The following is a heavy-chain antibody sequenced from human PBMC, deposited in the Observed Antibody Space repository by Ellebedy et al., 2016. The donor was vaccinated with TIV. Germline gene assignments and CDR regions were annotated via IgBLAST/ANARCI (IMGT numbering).Heavy chain of an antibody. D-gene: IGHD1-26*01. CDR2: FDPEDGET. Sequence: ASVKVSCXVSGYTLTELSMHWVRQAPGKGLEWMGGFDPEDGETIYAQKFQGRVTMTEDTSTDTAYMELSSLRSEDTAVYYCAKDPLSYSGSYYFYWGQGTLVTVSS. J-gene: IGHJ4*02. V-gene: IGHV1-24*01. CDR3: AKDPLSYSGSYYFY. CDR1: GYTLTELS.